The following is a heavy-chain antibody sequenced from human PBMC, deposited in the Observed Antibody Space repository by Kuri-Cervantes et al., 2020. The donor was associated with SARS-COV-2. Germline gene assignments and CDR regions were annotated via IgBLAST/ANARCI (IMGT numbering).Heavy chain of an antibody. CDR3: ARAHPSSSSPPFFDY. J-gene: IGHJ4*02. D-gene: IGHD6-6*01. CDR2: IYHSGST. Sequence: LSCTVSGGSISSGGYYWSWIRQPPGKGLEWIGYIYHSGSTYYNPSLKSRVTISVDRSKNQFSLKLSSVTAADTAVYYCARAHPSSSSPPFFDYWGQGTLVTVSS. CDR1: GGSISSGGYY. V-gene: IGHV4-30-2*01.